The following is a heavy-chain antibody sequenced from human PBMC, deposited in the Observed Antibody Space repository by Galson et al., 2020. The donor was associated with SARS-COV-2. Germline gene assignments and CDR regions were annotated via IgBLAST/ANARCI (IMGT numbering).Heavy chain of an antibody. V-gene: IGHV3-21*01. D-gene: IGHD6-13*01. CDR2: ISSSSSYI. J-gene: IGHJ6*02. Sequence: GGSLRLSCAASGFTFSSYSMNWVRQAPGKGLEWVSSISSSSSYIYYADSVKGLFTISRDNAKNSLYLQMNSLRAEDTAVYYCARGVQQLDGGYYYYGMDVWGQGTTVTVSS. CDR1: GFTFSSYS. CDR3: ARGVQQLDGGYYYYGMDV.